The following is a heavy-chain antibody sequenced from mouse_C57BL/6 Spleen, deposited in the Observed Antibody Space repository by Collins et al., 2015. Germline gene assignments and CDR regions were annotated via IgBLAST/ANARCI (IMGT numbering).Heavy chain of an antibody. V-gene: IGHV1-22*01. CDR3: ARKYYDSSNYAMDY. Sequence: EVQLQQSGPELVKPGASVKMSCKASGYISTDYNMNWVKQSHGKSLEWIGYFNPNNDGTSYNQKFKGKATLTVNKSSNTAYMELRSLTSEDSAVYYCARKYYDSSNYAMDYWGQGTSVTVSS. CDR1: GYISTDYN. J-gene: IGHJ4*01. CDR2: FNPNNDGT. D-gene: IGHD1-1*01.